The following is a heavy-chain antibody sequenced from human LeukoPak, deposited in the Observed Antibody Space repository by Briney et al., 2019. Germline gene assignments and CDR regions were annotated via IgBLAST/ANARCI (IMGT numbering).Heavy chain of an antibody. Sequence: SQTLSLTCTVSGGSISSGGYYWSWIRQHPGKGLEWIGYIYYSGSTYYNLSLKSRVTISVDTSKNQFSLKLSSVTAADTAVYYCAIFSWELLHLDYWGQGTLVTVSS. D-gene: IGHD1-26*01. CDR1: GGSISSGGYY. V-gene: IGHV4-31*03. CDR3: AIFSWELLHLDY. CDR2: IYYSGST. J-gene: IGHJ4*02.